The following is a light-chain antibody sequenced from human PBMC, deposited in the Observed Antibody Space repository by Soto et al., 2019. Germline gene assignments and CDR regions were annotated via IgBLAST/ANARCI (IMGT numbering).Light chain of an antibody. CDR1: QSIQSF. V-gene: IGKV1-5*03. CDR3: QQYNIHSFYR. Sequence: DIQMTQFPSTLSASVGDAVTITCRASQSIQSFLAWYQQKPGKAPKLLIYLASRLESGVPSRFSGSGSGTDFTLTISSLQPDGFAIYYCQQYNIHSFYRFGQGTKLEVK. J-gene: IGKJ2*03. CDR2: LAS.